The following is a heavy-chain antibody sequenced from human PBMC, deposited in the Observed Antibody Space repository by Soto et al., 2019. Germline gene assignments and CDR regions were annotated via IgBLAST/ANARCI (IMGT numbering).Heavy chain of an antibody. Sequence: PSETLSLTXTVAGGSISSYYWSWIRQPPGKGLEWIGYIYYSGSTNYNPSLKSRVTISVDTSKNQFSLKLSSVTAADTAVYYCARDRGYSSSPMDVWGQGTTVTVSS. D-gene: IGHD6-19*01. CDR2: IYYSGST. CDR1: GGSISSYY. CDR3: ARDRGYSSSPMDV. J-gene: IGHJ6*02. V-gene: IGHV4-59*01.